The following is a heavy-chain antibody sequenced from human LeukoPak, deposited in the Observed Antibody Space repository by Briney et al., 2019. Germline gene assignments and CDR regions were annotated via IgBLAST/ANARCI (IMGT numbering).Heavy chain of an antibody. CDR2: IKQDGSVK. V-gene: IGHV3-7*01. CDR1: GFIFSNYW. CDR3: ARSLRDSGDLDY. J-gene: IGHJ4*02. Sequence: PGGSLRLSCAASGFIFSNYWKNWVRQAPGKGLEWVANIKQDGSVKYYVDSVKGRFTISRDNAKNSLYLQMNSLRVEDTAVYYCARSLRDSGDLDYWGQGTLVTVSS. D-gene: IGHD3-16*01.